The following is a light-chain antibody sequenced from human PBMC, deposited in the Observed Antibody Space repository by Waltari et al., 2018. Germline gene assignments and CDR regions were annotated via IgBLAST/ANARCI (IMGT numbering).Light chain of an antibody. J-gene: IGLJ3*02. Sequence: QLVLTQSPSASASLGASVKLTCTLSSGHSSNIIAWLQHQPEKGPRYLMKVNSDGSHSKGDDIPDRFSGSSSGAERYLPISSVQSEDEADYYCQTGGHGTWVFGGGTTLTVL. CDR2: VNSDGSH. V-gene: IGLV4-69*01. CDR1: SGHSSNI. CDR3: QTGGHGTWV.